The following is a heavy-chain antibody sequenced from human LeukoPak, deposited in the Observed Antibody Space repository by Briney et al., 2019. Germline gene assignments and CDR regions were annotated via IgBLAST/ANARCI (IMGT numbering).Heavy chain of an antibody. D-gene: IGHD2-21*01. Sequence: ETLSLTCTVSGGSISSYYWSWIRQPPGKGLEWVSIISGSGDTTHYTDSVKGRFTVSRDNSKNTLYLQMNSLRVEDTAVYYCAKIPQVATVTVPYFDHWGQGTLVTVSS. CDR1: GGSISSYY. V-gene: IGHV3-23*01. J-gene: IGHJ4*02. CDR3: AKIPQVATVTVPYFDH. CDR2: ISGSGDTT.